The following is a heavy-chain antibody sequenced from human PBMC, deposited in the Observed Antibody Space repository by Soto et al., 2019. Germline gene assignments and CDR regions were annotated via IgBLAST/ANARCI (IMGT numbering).Heavy chain of an antibody. CDR2: IYYSGST. CDR1: GGSISSSRYY. Sequence: SETLSLTCTVSGGSISSSRYYWGWIRQPPGKGLEWIGSIYYSGSTYYNPSLKSRVTISGDTSKNQFSLKLSSVTAADTAVYYCARLIRDINYSDSSGYYHYFFDYWGQGTLVTVSS. CDR3: ARLIRDINYSDSSGYYHYFFDY. D-gene: IGHD3-22*01. J-gene: IGHJ4*02. V-gene: IGHV4-39*01.